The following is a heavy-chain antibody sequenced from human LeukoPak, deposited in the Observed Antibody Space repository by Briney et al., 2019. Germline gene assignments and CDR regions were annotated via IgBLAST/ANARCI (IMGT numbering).Heavy chain of an antibody. D-gene: IGHD3-9*01. Sequence: PSETLSLTCTVSGGSISSYYWSWIRQPPGKGLEWIGYIYYSGSTNYNPSLKSRVTISVDTSKNQFSLKLSSVTAADTAVFYCARHSAILTGYPFDYWGQGTQVTVSS. CDR3: ARHSAILTGYPFDY. V-gene: IGHV4-59*08. CDR2: IYYSGST. J-gene: IGHJ4*02. CDR1: GGSISSYY.